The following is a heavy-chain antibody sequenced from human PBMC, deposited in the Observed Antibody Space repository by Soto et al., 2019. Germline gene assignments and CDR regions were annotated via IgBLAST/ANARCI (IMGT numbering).Heavy chain of an antibody. Sequence: SVGSLRLSFAASGFTFSNYAMSWVRQAPGKGLEWGSGISARGRDTYYADCVKDRFTISRDNSKNTVYLQVNSLRADDTAIYYCAKGKSSGWYYFDYWGQGTPVTVSS. V-gene: IGHV3-23*01. CDR2: ISARGRDT. CDR3: AKGKSSGWYYFDY. D-gene: IGHD6-19*01. J-gene: IGHJ4*02. CDR1: GFTFSNYA.